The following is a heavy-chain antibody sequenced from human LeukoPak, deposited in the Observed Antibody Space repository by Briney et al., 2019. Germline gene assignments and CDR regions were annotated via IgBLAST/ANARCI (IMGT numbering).Heavy chain of an antibody. V-gene: IGHV3-7*01. J-gene: IGHJ4*02. CDR1: GFTFTTYW. D-gene: IGHD4-17*01. Sequence: PGGSLRLSCAASGFTFTTYWMSWVRQAPVKGLEWVANIKQDGSEKYFVDSVKGRFTISRDNAKNSLYLQMNSLRAEDTGVYYCAREKLDGDYFFDYWGQGTLVTVSS. CDR2: IKQDGSEK. CDR3: AREKLDGDYFFDY.